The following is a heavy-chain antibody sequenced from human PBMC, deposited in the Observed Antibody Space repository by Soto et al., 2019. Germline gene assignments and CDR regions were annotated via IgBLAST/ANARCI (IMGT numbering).Heavy chain of an antibody. CDR1: GYTFYSYD. CDR2: TSVYNGDS. Sequence: QVQLVQSGPEVKKPGASVKVSCKTSGYTFYSYDITWVRQAPGQGLEWMGTTSVYNGDSNVAQNLQGRVTMTIDKPTATAYMDLKDRTSDDTAVYYCARARATVTTERALGYWGKGTLVTVSS. J-gene: IGHJ4*02. V-gene: IGHV1-18*01. D-gene: IGHD4-17*01. CDR3: ARARATVTTERALGY.